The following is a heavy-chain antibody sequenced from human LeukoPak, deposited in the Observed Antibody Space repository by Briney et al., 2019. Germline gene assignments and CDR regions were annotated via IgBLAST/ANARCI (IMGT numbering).Heavy chain of an antibody. CDR2: ISGSGDST. CDR1: GFTFSYYA. J-gene: IGHJ4*02. V-gene: IGHV3-23*01. Sequence: GGSLRLSCVASGFTFSYYAMTWVRQAPGKGLEWVSDISGSGDSTNYADSVKGRFTISRDNSKNTLFLQMNSLRAEDTAVYYCAKVWKYYDILTGYYPPYYFDYWGQGTLVTVSS. CDR3: AKVWKYYDILTGYYPPYYFDY. D-gene: IGHD3-9*01.